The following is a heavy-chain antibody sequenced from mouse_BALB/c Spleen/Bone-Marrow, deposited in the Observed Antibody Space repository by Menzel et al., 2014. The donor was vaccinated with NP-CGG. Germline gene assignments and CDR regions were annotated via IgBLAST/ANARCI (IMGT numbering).Heavy chain of an antibody. D-gene: IGHD1-2*01. CDR3: TRNYYGP. CDR2: INYSGNT. Sequence: EVKVEESGPSLVKPSQTLSLTCSVTGDSIXSGYWNWIRKFPGNKLEYMGYINYSGNTYYNPSLISRISITRDTSKNQYYLQLNSVTTEDTATYYCTRNYYGPWGQGATLTVSS. CDR1: GDSIXSGY. J-gene: IGHJ2*01. V-gene: IGHV3-8*02.